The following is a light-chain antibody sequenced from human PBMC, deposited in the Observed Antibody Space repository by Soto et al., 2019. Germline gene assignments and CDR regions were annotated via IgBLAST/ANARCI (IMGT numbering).Light chain of an antibody. CDR1: TSDVGGYNY. CDR2: DVS. Sequence: QSVLTQPASVSGSPGQSITISCTGTTSDVGGYNYVSWYQHYPGKAPKLMIYDVSSRPSGVSDRFSGSKSGKTASLTISGLQAEDEADYYCSSFRSSSTYVFGTGTKVTVL. J-gene: IGLJ1*01. CDR3: SSFRSSSTYV. V-gene: IGLV2-14*03.